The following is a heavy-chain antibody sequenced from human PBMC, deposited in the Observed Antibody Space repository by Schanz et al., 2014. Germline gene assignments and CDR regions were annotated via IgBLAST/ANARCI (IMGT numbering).Heavy chain of an antibody. CDR2: IWNNGVTK. V-gene: IGHV3-33*01. Sequence: QAQLMESGGGVVQPGRSLRLSCAASGFAFSVYGMHWVRQAPGKGLEWVAVIWNNGVTKYYADSVRGRFTISRDRFQNTLYLRMSSLRAEDTAVYYCARPRFDYGEVDYWGQGTLVTVSS. CDR1: GFAFSVYG. D-gene: IGHD4-17*01. J-gene: IGHJ4*02. CDR3: ARPRFDYGEVDY.